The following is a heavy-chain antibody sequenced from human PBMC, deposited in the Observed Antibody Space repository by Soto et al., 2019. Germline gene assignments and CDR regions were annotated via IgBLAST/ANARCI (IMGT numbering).Heavy chain of an antibody. Sequence: ASVKVSCKASGYTFSRYGISWVRQAPGQGLEWMAWTSANNDDTNYVEKLQGRITLTTDMSINTAYVEWGSLKASDTAMYYCARLNAPREPHDPYFDYWGQGTLVTVSS. CDR1: GYTFSRYG. CDR3: ARLNAPREPHDPYFDY. V-gene: IGHV1-18*04. J-gene: IGHJ4*02. CDR2: TSANNDDT. D-gene: IGHD1-26*01.